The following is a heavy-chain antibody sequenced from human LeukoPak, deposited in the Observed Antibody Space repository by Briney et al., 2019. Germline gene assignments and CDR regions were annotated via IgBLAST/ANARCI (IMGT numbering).Heavy chain of an antibody. D-gene: IGHD2-15*01. V-gene: IGHV4-31*03. Sequence: SQTLSLTCTVSGGSISSGGYYWSWIRQNAGQGLEWIGYIYYSGSTDYNPSLKSRVNISVDTSKNQFSLKLSSVTAADTAVYYCARDPRSGSRAWFDPWGQGTLVTVSS. J-gene: IGHJ5*02. CDR1: GGSISSGGYY. CDR3: ARDPRSGSRAWFDP. CDR2: IYYSGST.